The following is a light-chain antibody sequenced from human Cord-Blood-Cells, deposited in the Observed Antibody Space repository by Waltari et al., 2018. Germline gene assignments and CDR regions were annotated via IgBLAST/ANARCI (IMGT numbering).Light chain of an antibody. CDR2: DAS. J-gene: IGKJ2*01. Sequence: DIQMTQSPSTLSASVGDRVTITCRASQSISSWLAWYQQKPGKAPNLLIYDASSLESGVPSRFSGSGSGTECTLTISSLQPDDFATYYCQQYNSYSYTFGQGTKLEIK. V-gene: IGKV1-5*01. CDR3: QQYNSYSYT. CDR1: QSISSW.